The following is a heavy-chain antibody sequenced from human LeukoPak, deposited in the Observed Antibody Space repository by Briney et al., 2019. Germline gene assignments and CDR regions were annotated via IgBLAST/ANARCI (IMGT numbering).Heavy chain of an antibody. CDR1: GFTFSSYA. V-gene: IGHV3-23*01. D-gene: IGHD3-22*01. CDR3: AKDLIGVPIVVISPIHFDS. Sequence: GGYLRLSCAASGFTFSSYAMSWVRQAPGKGLEWVSAISGSGGSTYYADSVKGRFTISRDNSKNTLYLQMNSLRAEDTAVYYCAKDLIGVPIVVISPIHFDSWGQGTLVTVSS. J-gene: IGHJ4*02. CDR2: ISGSGGST.